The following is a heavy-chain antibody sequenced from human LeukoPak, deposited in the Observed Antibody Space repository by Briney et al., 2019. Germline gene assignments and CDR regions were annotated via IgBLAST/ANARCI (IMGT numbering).Heavy chain of an antibody. V-gene: IGHV7-4-1*02. Sequence: ASVKVSCKASGGTFSSYAISWVRQAPGQGLEWMGWINTNTGNPTYAQGFTGRFVFSLDTSVSTAYLQISSLKAEDTAVYYCARESVWFGELWPDYWGQGTLVTVSS. CDR2: INTNTGNP. J-gene: IGHJ4*02. D-gene: IGHD3-10*01. CDR3: ARESVWFGELWPDY. CDR1: GGTFSSYA.